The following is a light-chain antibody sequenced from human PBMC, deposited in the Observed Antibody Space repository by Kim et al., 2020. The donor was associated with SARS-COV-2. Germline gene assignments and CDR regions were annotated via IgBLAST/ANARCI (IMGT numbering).Light chain of an antibody. J-gene: IGKJ4*01. CDR2: AAF. V-gene: IGKV1-16*01. CDR3: QQFRFYPPT. CDR1: QDISNH. Sequence: ASEGDRGTITCRRSQDISNHLAWFQQIPGKAPKPLIYAAFNLQGGVPARFGGSGAGTQFTLTIGSLQPEDVATYYCQQFRFYPPTFGGGTKVDIK.